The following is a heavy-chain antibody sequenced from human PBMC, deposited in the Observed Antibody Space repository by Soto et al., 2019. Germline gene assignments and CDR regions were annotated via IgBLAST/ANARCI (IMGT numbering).Heavy chain of an antibody. CDR3: ARSYSISWYPPYYYYDMDV. CDR2: IFSNDEK. Sequence: QVTLKESGPVLVKPTETLTLTCTVSGFSLSNARMGVSWIRQPPGKALEWLAHIFSNDEKSYSTSLKSRLTISKDTSKSQVVLTMSNMDPVDTATYYCARSYSISWYPPYYYYDMDVWGQGTTVTVSS. V-gene: IGHV2-26*01. D-gene: IGHD6-13*01. J-gene: IGHJ6*02. CDR1: GFSLSNARMG.